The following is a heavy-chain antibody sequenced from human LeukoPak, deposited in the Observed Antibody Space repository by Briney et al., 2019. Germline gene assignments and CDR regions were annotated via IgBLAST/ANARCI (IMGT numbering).Heavy chain of an antibody. CDR1: GFTVSSNY. Sequence: GGSLRLSCAASGFTVSSNYMTWVRQAPGKGLEWVSIIYSGGNTYYADSVKGRFTISRDNAKNSLYLQMNSLRAEDTAVYYCAREGITGTTRGYFDYWGQGTLVTVSS. V-gene: IGHV3-53*01. D-gene: IGHD1-7*01. CDR3: AREGITGTTRGYFDY. J-gene: IGHJ4*02. CDR2: IYSGGNT.